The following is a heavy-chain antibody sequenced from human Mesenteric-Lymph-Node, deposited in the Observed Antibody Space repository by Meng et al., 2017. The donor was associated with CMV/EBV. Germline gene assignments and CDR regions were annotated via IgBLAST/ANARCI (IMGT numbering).Heavy chain of an antibody. J-gene: IGHJ4*02. D-gene: IGHD2-15*01. Sequence: SETLSLTCAVSGYYITSGYYWAWIRQPPGKGLEWIGNIYLSGNTYYNPSLKSRVTISVDTSKNHFSLRMTSVTAADTAVYYCARGKLLFLYWGQGALVTVSS. CDR1: GYYITSGYY. CDR2: IYLSGNT. CDR3: ARGKLLFLY. V-gene: IGHV4-38-2*01.